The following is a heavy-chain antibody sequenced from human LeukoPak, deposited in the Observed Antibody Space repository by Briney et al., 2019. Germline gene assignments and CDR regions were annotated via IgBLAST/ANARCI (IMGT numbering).Heavy chain of an antibody. J-gene: IGHJ4*02. CDR3: AKDPYDSSGYYYY. CDR2: ISGSGGST. D-gene: IGHD3-22*01. V-gene: IGHV3-23*01. Sequence: TGGSLRLSCAASGFTFDDYAMHWVRQAPGKGLEWVSAISGSGGSTYYADSVKGRFTISRDNSKNTLYLQMNSLRAEDTAVYYCAKDPYDSSGYYYYWGQGTLVSVSS. CDR1: GFTFDDYA.